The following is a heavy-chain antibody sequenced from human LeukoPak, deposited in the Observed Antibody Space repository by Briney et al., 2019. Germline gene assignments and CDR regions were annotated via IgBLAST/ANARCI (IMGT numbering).Heavy chain of an antibody. Sequence: GGSLRLSCAASGFTFSSYWMSWVRQAPGKGLEWVANIKQDGSEKYYVDSVKGRFTISRDNAKNSLYLQMNSLRAEDTAVYDCARGTIAAAGYYYFDYWGQGTQVTVSS. D-gene: IGHD6-13*01. J-gene: IGHJ4*02. V-gene: IGHV3-7*04. CDR1: GFTFSSYW. CDR2: IKQDGSEK. CDR3: ARGTIAAAGYYYFDY.